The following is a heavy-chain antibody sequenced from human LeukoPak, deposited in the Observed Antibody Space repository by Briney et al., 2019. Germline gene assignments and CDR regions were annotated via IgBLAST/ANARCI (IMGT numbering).Heavy chain of an antibody. V-gene: IGHV4-39*01. D-gene: IGHD1-1*01. J-gene: IGHJ4*02. CDR2: VSYSGNT. CDR3: ARHAQVRLL. CDR1: GGSISSGSYY. Sequence: SETLSLTCTVPGGSISSGSYYWGWIRQPPGKGLEWIASVSYSGNTYYNPSLKSRVTISVDTSKNQLSLKLSSVTAADTAVYYCARHAQVRLLWGQGTLVTVTS.